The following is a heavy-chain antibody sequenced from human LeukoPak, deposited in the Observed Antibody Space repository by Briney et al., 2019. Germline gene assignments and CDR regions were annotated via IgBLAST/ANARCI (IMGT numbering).Heavy chain of an antibody. CDR2: ISSSSSYI. CDR3: AELGITMIGGV. CDR1: GFSFNDYS. D-gene: IGHD3-10*02. V-gene: IGHV3-21*01. Sequence: GGSLRLSCTTSGFSFNDYSLNWVRQAPGKGLEWVSSISSSSSYIYYADSVKGRFTISRDNAKNSLYLQMNSLRAEDTAVYYCAELGITMIGGVWGKGTTVTISS. J-gene: IGHJ6*04.